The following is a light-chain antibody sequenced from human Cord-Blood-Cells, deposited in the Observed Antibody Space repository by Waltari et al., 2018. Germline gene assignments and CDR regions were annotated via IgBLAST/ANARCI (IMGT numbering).Light chain of an antibody. V-gene: IGKV1-5*03. CDR3: QQYNSYSLT. CDR1: QSISSW. J-gene: IGKJ4*01. Sequence: DIQMTQSPSTLSASVGDRVTITCRASQSISSWLAWYQQQPGKAPNLLIYKASSLESGVPSRFSGSGSGTEFTLTISSLQPDDFATYYCQQYNSYSLTFGGGTKVEIK. CDR2: KAS.